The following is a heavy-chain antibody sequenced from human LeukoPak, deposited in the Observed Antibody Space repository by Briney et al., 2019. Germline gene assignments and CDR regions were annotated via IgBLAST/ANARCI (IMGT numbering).Heavy chain of an antibody. CDR1: GFTFSNYW. D-gene: IGHD6-19*01. CDR3: AKYSSGPYGPYFDY. J-gene: IGHJ4*02. CDR2: ISGSGGST. V-gene: IGHV3-23*01. Sequence: PGGSLRLSCAASGFTFSNYWMSWVRQAPGKGLEWVSAISGSGGSTYYADSVKGRFTISRDNSKNTLYLQMNSLRAEDTAVYYCAKYSSGPYGPYFDYWGQGTLVTVSS.